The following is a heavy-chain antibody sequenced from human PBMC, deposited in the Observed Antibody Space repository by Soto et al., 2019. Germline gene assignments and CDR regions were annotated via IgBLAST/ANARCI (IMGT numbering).Heavy chain of an antibody. CDR3: GRVGRRDGNSSPGRFET. CDR1: RGSINSGDYF. CDR2: TYYDGTT. V-gene: IGHV4-30-4*01. D-gene: IGHD1-26*01. Sequence: SETLSLTCIVSRGSINSGDYFWSWIRQAPGKGLEWIGYTYYDGTTYYSPSLKRRVTVSVDTPKNKFFLKVNSVTAADTAVYYCGRVGRRDGNSSPGRFETWGQGILVTVSS. J-gene: IGHJ5*02.